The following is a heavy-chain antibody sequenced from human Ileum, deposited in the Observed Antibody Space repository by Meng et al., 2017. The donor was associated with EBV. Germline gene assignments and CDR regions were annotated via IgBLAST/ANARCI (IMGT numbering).Heavy chain of an antibody. CDR1: GDCLSSGGYS. J-gene: IGHJ4*02. CDR3: AGERGGYNVIDY. D-gene: IGHD5-24*01. Sequence: GRRVVKASLALALPRTFSGDCLSSGGYSIRCTSQPPGMGRWLIGDIHYTGISNDNPSLKSRGTVSVNTAKYQFSLWLSAVTATDTAVKYCAGERGGYNVIDYWGQGTLVTVSS. V-gene: IGHV4-61*08. CDR2: IHYTGIS.